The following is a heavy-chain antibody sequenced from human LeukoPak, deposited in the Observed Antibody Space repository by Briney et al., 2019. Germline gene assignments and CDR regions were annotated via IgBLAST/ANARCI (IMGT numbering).Heavy chain of an antibody. J-gene: IGHJ4*02. Sequence: EASVKVSCKASGGTFTSYAISWVRQAPGQGLEWMGGIIPIFGTANYAQKFQGRVTITTDESTSTAYMELSSLRSEDTAVYYCARDTEPFGDFDYWGQGTLVTVSS. CDR1: GGTFTSYA. V-gene: IGHV1-69*05. D-gene: IGHD2/OR15-2a*01. CDR2: IIPIFGTA. CDR3: ARDTEPFGDFDY.